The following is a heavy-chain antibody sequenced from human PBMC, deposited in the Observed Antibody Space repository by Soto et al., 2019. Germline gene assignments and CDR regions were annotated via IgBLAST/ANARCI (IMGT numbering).Heavy chain of an antibody. CDR1: GDSINNDNYY. CDR2: IFYSGST. CDR3: ARGPTATTDY. D-gene: IGHD4-17*01. Sequence: SETLSLTCAVSGDSINNDNYYWSWIRQHPGKGLEWIGYIFYSGSTYYNPSLKSRLSISVDTSQNQFSLNLSSVTAADTAVYYCARGPTATTDYWGQGILVTVSS. V-gene: IGHV4-31*11. J-gene: IGHJ4*02.